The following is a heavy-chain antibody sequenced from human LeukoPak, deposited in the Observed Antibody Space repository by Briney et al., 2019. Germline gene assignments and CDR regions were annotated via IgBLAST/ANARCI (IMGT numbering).Heavy chain of an antibody. CDR3: AKVTGYSSGWSDY. J-gene: IGHJ4*02. Sequence: GGSLRLSCAASGFTFSSYAMSWVRQAPGKGLERFSAISGSGGSTYYANSVKGRFTISRDNSKNTLYLQMNSLRAEDTAVYYCAKVTGYSSGWSDYWGQGTLVTVSS. CDR1: GFTFSSYA. CDR2: ISGSGGST. V-gene: IGHV3-23*01. D-gene: IGHD6-19*01.